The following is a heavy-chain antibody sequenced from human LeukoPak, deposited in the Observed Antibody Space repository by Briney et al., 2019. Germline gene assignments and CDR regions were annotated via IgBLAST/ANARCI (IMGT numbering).Heavy chain of an antibody. CDR2: IKQDGSEN. CDR3: VKAMVDTAMVKMGYSDY. CDR1: GFTYSAYW. Sequence: PGGSLRLSCAASGFTYSAYWMSWVRQAPGKGLEWVANIKQDGSENYSADSVKGRFTISRDNAKNLLYLQMNSLRAEDTAVYYCVKAMVDTAMVKMGYSDYWGQGTLVTVSS. D-gene: IGHD5-18*01. J-gene: IGHJ4*02. V-gene: IGHV3-7*03.